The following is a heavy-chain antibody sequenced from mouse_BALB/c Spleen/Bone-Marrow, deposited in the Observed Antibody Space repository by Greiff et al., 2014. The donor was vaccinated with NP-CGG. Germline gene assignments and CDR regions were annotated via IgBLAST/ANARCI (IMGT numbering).Heavy chain of an antibody. V-gene: IGHV1-18*01. CDR3: ARRDYGASLAWFAY. J-gene: IGHJ3*01. Sequence: VQLQQSGPELVKPGASMKISCKASGYSFTGYTMNWVKQSHGKNLEWIGLINPYNGGTSYNQKFKGKATLTVDKSSSTAYMELLSLTSEDSAGYYCARRDYGASLAWFAYWGQGTLVTVSA. CDR1: GYSFTGYT. D-gene: IGHD2-4*01. CDR2: INPYNGGT.